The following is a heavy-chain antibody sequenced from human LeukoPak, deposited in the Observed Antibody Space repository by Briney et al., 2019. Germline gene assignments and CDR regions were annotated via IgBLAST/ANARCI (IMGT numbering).Heavy chain of an antibody. CDR1: GGSINSNS. Sequence: PSGTLSLTCTVSGGSINSNSWTWIRQPPGKRLEWIGYLSNSGSSNYNPSLKSRLTLSIDTSKNQFSLNLTSVTAADTAVYYCARDKGFINFWGQGTLVTVSS. CDR2: LSNSGSS. J-gene: IGHJ4*02. D-gene: IGHD3-10*01. V-gene: IGHV4-59*01. CDR3: ARDKGFINF.